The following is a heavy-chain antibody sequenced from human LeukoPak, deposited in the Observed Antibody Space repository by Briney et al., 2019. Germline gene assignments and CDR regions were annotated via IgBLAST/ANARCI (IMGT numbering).Heavy chain of an antibody. Sequence: ASVKISCKASGDTFTSYYMHCVRQAPGQGLEWVGIINPSGGSTSYAQKFQGRVTMTRDMSTSTVYMELSSLRSEDTAIYYCARGRHYYDSSDYYYEGDAFDIWGQGTMVTVSS. J-gene: IGHJ3*02. CDR1: GDTFTSYY. CDR3: ARGRHYYDSSDYYYEGDAFDI. CDR2: INPSGGST. D-gene: IGHD3-22*01. V-gene: IGHV1-46*01.